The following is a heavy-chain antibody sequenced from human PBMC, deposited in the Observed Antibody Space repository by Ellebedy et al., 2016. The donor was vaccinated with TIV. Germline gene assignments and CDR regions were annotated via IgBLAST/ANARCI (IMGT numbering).Heavy chain of an antibody. J-gene: IGHJ3*02. D-gene: IGHD1-26*01. CDR1: GFSFSSYS. CDR3: ARDGGIVGATKNAFDI. Sequence: GESLKISCAASGFSFSSYSMNWVRQAPGKGLEWVSSVSSSSRYIYYADSVKGRFTISRDNAKHSLYLQMNSLRAEDTAVYYCARDGGIVGATKNAFDIWGQGTMVTVSS. V-gene: IGHV3-21*01. CDR2: VSSSSRYI.